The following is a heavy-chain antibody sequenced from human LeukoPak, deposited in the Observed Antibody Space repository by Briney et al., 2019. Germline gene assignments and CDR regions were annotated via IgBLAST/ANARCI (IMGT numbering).Heavy chain of an antibody. Sequence: GESLKISCKGSGYSFTSYWIGWVRQMPGKGLEWMGIIYPGDSDTRYSPSFQGQVTISAYKSISTAYLQWSSLKASDTAMYYRASASRYCSVGACFDFWGQGTLVTVSS. CDR2: IYPGDSDT. CDR1: GYSFTSYW. CDR3: ASASRYCSVGACFDF. V-gene: IGHV5-51*01. J-gene: IGHJ5*01. D-gene: IGHD2-15*01.